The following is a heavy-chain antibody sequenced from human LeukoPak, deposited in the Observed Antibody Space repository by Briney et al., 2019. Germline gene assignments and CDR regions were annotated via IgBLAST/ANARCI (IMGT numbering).Heavy chain of an antibody. V-gene: IGHV3-9*01. CDR3: AKDINIAARLAFDI. D-gene: IGHD6-6*01. Sequence: PGRSLRLSCAASGFTFDDYAMHWVRQAPGKGLEWVSGISWNSGSIGYADSVKGRFTISRDNAKNSLYLQMNSLRAEDTALCYCAKDINIAARLAFDIWGQGTMVTVSS. J-gene: IGHJ3*02. CDR1: GFTFDDYA. CDR2: ISWNSGSI.